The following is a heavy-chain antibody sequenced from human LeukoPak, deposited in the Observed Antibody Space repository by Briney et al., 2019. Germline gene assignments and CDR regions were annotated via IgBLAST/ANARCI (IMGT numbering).Heavy chain of an antibody. CDR2: INHSGST. V-gene: IGHV4-34*01. Sequence: SETLSLTCAVYGGSFSGYYWSWIRQPPGKGLEWIGEINHSGSTNYNPSLKSRVTISVDTSKNQFSLKLSSVTAADTAVYYCVVQLERRGYYYYYMDVWGKGTTVTVSS. CDR3: VVQLERRGYYYYYMDV. D-gene: IGHD1-1*01. CDR1: GGSFSGYY. J-gene: IGHJ6*03.